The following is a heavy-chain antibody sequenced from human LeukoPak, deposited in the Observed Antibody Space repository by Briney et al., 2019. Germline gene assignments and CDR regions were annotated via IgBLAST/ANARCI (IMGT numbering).Heavy chain of an antibody. CDR1: GLTFSSYAM. J-gene: IGHJ4*02. CDR3: ARDSGYAPPKLDY. CDR2: IYHSGST. D-gene: IGHD2-15*01. Sequence: GSLRLSCAASGLTFSSYAMSWVRQPPGKGLEWIGEIYHSGSTNYNPSLKSRVTISVAKSKNQFSLKLTSVTAADTAVYYCARDSGYAPPKLDYWGQGILVTVSS. V-gene: IGHV4-4*02.